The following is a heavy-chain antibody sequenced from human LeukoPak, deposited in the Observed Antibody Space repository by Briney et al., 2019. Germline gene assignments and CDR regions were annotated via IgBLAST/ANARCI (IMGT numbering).Heavy chain of an antibody. D-gene: IGHD5-18*01. J-gene: IGHJ2*01. CDR1: GFTFSSYG. CDR2: ISYDGSNK. Sequence: GRSLRLSCAASGFTFSSYGMHWVRQAPGKGLEGVAVISYDGSNKYYADSVKGRFTISRDNSKNTLYLQMNSLRAEDTAVYYCAKGGQTIQLWSYNWYFDLWGRGTLVTVSS. CDR3: AKGGQTIQLWSYNWYFDL. V-gene: IGHV3-30*18.